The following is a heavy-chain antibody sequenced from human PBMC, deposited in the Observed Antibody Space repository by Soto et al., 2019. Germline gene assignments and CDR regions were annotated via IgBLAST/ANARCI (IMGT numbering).Heavy chain of an antibody. V-gene: IGHV4-59*01. CDR3: ARSEMAIYRFYYGMDV. Sequence: SEILSLTCTVSGGSISSYDWSWIRQHPGKGLEWIGYIYYSGSTNYNPSLKSRVTISVDTSKNQFSLKLSSATAADTAVYYCARSEMAIYRFYYGMDVCGQGTTVTVSS. J-gene: IGHJ6*02. CDR2: IYYSGST. CDR1: GGSISSYD. D-gene: IGHD2-21*01.